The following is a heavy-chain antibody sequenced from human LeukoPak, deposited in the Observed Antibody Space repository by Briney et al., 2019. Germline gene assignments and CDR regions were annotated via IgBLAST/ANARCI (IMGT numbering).Heavy chain of an antibody. Sequence: PSETLSLTCTVSGDSISSNSYYWGWIRQPPGKGLEWIGSIYYRGSTYYNPSLKRRVTISVDTSKNQFSLKLPSVTAADTAVYYCVRPAEQQLDAYDIWGQGKMATVSS. J-gene: IGHJ3*02. CDR2: IYYRGST. D-gene: IGHD6-13*01. V-gene: IGHV4-39*01. CDR3: VRPAEQQLDAYDI. CDR1: GDSISSNSYY.